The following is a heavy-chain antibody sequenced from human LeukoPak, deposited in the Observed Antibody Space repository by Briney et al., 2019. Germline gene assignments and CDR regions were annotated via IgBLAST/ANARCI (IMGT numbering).Heavy chain of an antibody. J-gene: IGHJ5*02. CDR3: ARDDYGSGSPTVRWFDP. D-gene: IGHD3-10*01. CDR1: GFTFSSYA. V-gene: IGHV3-23*01. Sequence: PGGSLRLSCAASGFTFSSYAMSWVRQAPGKGLEWVSAISGSGGSTYYADSVKGRFTISRDNSKNTLYLQMNSLRADDTAVYYCARDDYGSGSPTVRWFDPWAREPWSLSPQ. CDR2: ISGSGGST.